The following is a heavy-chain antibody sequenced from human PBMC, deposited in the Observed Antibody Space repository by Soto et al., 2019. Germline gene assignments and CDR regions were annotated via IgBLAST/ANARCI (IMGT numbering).Heavy chain of an antibody. D-gene: IGHD1-26*01. CDR1: GGTFSSYA. CDR2: IIPIFGTA. J-gene: IGHJ4*02. Sequence: SVKVSCKASGGTFSSYAISWVRQAPGQGLEWMGGIIPIFGTANYAQKFQGRVTITADESTSTAYMELSSLRSEDTAVYYCAREPVGRTSPELDYWGQGTMVTVSS. CDR3: AREPVGRTSPELDY. V-gene: IGHV1-69*13.